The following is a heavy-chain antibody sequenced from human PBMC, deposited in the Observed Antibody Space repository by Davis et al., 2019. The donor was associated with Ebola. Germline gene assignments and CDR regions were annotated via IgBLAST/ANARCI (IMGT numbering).Heavy chain of an antibody. CDR3: ARVVPAAIRADNWFDP. Sequence: AASVKVSCKASGGTFSSYAISWVRQAPGQGLEWMGRIIPILGIANYAQKFQGRVTITADKSTSTAYMELSSLRSEDTAVYYCARVVPAAIRADNWFDPWGQGTLVTVSS. CDR2: IIPILGIA. J-gene: IGHJ5*02. V-gene: IGHV1-69*04. CDR1: GGTFSSYA. D-gene: IGHD2-2*02.